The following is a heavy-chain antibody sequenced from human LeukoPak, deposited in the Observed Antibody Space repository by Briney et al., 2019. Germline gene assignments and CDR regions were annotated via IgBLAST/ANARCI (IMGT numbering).Heavy chain of an antibody. Sequence: PGGSLRLSCAASGFTFSTYWVHWVRQAPGKGLVWVSHINPDGSRKDYADSVKGRFTISRDNAKNTLYLQMNSLRHEDTALYYCARGVRNSGYHCLDYWGQGTLVTVSS. CDR3: ARGVRNSGYHCLDY. V-gene: IGHV3-74*01. D-gene: IGHD3-22*01. CDR1: GFTFSTYW. CDR2: INPDGSRK. J-gene: IGHJ4*02.